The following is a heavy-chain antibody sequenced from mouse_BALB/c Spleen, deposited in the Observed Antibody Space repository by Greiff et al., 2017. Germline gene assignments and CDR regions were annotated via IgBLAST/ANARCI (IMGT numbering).Heavy chain of an antibody. CDR2: ISYSGST. V-gene: IGHV3-8*02. Sequence: EVKLEESGPSLVKPSQTLSLTCSVTGDSITSGYWNWIRKFPGNKLEYMGYISYSGSTYYNPSLKSRISITRDTSKNQYYLQLNSVTTEDTATYYCARYPYGNYGWFAYWGQGTLVTVSA. D-gene: IGHD2-1*01. CDR1: GDSITSGY. J-gene: IGHJ3*01. CDR3: ARYPYGNYGWFAY.